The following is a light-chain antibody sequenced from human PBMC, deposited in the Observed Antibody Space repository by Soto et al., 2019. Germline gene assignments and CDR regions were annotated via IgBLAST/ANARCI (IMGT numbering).Light chain of an antibody. CDR1: NIRSKS. Sequence: SYELTQPPSVSVAPGQTARITCGGNNIRSKSVHWYQQKPGQAPVMVVYDNKDRPSGIPERFSGSNYGDTATLTISRVEAGDEAEYYCQVWDSSSDQWVFGGGTKLTVL. CDR3: QVWDSSSDQWV. J-gene: IGLJ3*02. CDR2: DNK. V-gene: IGLV3-21*02.